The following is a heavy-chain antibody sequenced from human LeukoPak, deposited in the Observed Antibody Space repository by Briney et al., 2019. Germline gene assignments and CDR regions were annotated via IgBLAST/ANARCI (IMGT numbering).Heavy chain of an antibody. CDR1: AYTFTGYY. V-gene: IGHV1-2*02. D-gene: IGHD6-19*01. J-gene: IGHJ4*02. CDR3: ARFSGWDRAEQLDY. Sequence: ASVPVSCMASAYTFTGYYMHWVRQPPGQEREGMGWINPNSGGRNDAQKFQGRVSMTRDTSISTAYMELSRLRSDDTAVYYCARFSGWDRAEQLDYWGQGTLVTVSS. CDR2: INPNSGGR.